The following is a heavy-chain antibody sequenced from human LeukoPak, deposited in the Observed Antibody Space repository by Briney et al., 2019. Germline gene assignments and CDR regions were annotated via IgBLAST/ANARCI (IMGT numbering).Heavy chain of an antibody. J-gene: IGHJ4*02. CDR3: ARARFEESCSGGSCYSGPDY. CDR1: GGTFSSYT. CDR2: IIPILGIA. Sequence: GSSVKVSCKASGGTFSSYTISWVRQAPGQGLEWMGRIIPILGIANYAQKFQGRVTITADKSTSTAYMELSSLRSEDTAVYYCARARFEESCSGGSCYSGPDYWGQGTLVTVSS. D-gene: IGHD2-15*01. V-gene: IGHV1-69*02.